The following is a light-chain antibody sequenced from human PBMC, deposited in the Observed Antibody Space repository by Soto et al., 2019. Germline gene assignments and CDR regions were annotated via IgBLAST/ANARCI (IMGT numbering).Light chain of an antibody. J-gene: IGKJ1*01. CDR1: QSISGN. Sequence: EIVMTQCPATLSVSPGERATLSCRASQSISGNLAWYQQKPGQAPRLLIYGTSTRATGIPARFSGSGSGTEFTLTISSLQSEDIAVYYCQQYYDWPPKTFGQGTKVEIK. CDR3: QQYYDWPPKT. V-gene: IGKV3-15*01. CDR2: GTS.